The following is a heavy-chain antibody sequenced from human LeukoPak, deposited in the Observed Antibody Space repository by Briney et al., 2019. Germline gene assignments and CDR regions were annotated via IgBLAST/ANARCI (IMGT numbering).Heavy chain of an antibody. CDR1: GFTFSSYE. J-gene: IGHJ6*04. CDR3: AELGITMIGGV. D-gene: IGHD3-10*02. V-gene: IGHV3-48*03. Sequence: GGSLRLSCAASGFTFSSYEMNWVRQAPGKGLEWVSYISSSGSTIYYADSLKGRFTISRDNAKNSLYLQMNSLRAEDTAVYYCAELGITMIGGVWGKGTTVTVSS. CDR2: ISSSGSTI.